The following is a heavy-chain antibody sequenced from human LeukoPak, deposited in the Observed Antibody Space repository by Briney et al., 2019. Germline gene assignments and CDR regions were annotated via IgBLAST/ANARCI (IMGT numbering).Heavy chain of an antibody. CDR2: IYHSGST. V-gene: IGHV4-38-2*01. J-gene: IGHJ6*03. Sequence: SETLSLTCAVSGYSISSGYYWGWIRQPPGKGLEWIGSIYHSGSTYYNPSLKSRVTISVDTSKNQFSLKLSSVTAADTAVYYCAVGRRGYSYGFHYYYYMDVWGKGTTVTVSS. CDR3: AVGRRGYSYGFHYYYYMDV. D-gene: IGHD5-18*01. CDR1: GYSISSGYY.